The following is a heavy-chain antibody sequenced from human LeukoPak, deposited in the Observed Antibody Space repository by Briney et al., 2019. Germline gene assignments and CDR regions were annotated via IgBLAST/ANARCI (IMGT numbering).Heavy chain of an antibody. CDR1: GGSFSGYY. J-gene: IGHJ3*02. CDR3: ARLANYDFWRGPYPHDAFDI. Sequence: KPSETLSLTCAVYGGSFSGYYWSWIRQPPGKGLEWIGYIYYSGSTNYNPSLKSRVTISVDTSKNQFSLKVTSVTAADTAVFYCARLANYDFWRGPYPHDAFDIWGQGTMVTVSS. CDR2: IYYSGST. D-gene: IGHD3-3*01. V-gene: IGHV4-59*08.